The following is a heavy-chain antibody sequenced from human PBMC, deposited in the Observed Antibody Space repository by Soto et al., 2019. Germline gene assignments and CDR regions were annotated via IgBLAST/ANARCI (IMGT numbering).Heavy chain of an antibody. CDR1: GGSISSGGYY. J-gene: IGHJ5*02. CDR2: IYYSGST. Sequence: QVQLQESGPGLVKPSQTLSLTCTVSGGSISSGGYYWSWIRQHPGKGLEWIGYIYYSGSTYYNPSLKSRVTISVDASKNQFSLKLSSVTAAATAVYYCARDSYGSGWPTWGQGTLVTVSS. V-gene: IGHV4-31*03. D-gene: IGHD6-19*01. CDR3: ARDSYGSGWPT.